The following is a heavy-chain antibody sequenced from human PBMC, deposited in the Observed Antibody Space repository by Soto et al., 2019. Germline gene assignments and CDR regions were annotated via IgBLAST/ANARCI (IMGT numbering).Heavy chain of an antibody. CDR2: ISYDGSNK. Sequence: GALLLPCSASGFTFSSYGMHWVRQAPGKGLEWVAVISYDGSNKYYADSVKGRFTISRDNSKNTLYLQMNSLRAEDTAVYYCAKIFTGEWLLLGGMDVWGQGTKVTVYS. CDR1: GFTFSSYG. CDR3: AKIFTGEWLLLGGMDV. D-gene: IGHD3-3*01. J-gene: IGHJ6*02. V-gene: IGHV3-30*18.